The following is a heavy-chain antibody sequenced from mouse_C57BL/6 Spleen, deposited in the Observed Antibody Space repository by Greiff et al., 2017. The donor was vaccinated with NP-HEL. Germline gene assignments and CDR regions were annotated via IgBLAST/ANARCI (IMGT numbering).Heavy chain of an antibody. J-gene: IGHJ1*03. CDR1: GFTFSSYA. V-gene: IGHV5-4*03. CDR3: ARGYGYDEGYFDV. CDR2: ISDGGSYT. D-gene: IGHD2-2*01. Sequence: EVKLVESGGGLVKPGGSLKLSCAASGFTFSSYAMSWVRQTPEKRLEWVATISDGGSYTYYPDNVKGRFTISRDTAKNNLYLQMSHLKSEDTAMYDCARGYGYDEGYFDVWGTGTTVTVSS.